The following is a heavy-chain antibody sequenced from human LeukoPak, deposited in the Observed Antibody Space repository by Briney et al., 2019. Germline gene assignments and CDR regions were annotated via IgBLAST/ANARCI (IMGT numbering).Heavy chain of an antibody. D-gene: IGHD4-17*01. CDR2: IYTSGST. Sequence: SETLSLTCTVSGGSISSYYWSWIRQPAGKGLEWIGRIYTSGSTNYNPSLKSRVTMSVDTSKYQFSLKLSSVTAADTAVYYCARERNDYGDPYYYYYMDVWGKGTTVTISS. V-gene: IGHV4-4*07. CDR3: ARERNDYGDPYYYYYMDV. CDR1: GGSISSYY. J-gene: IGHJ6*03.